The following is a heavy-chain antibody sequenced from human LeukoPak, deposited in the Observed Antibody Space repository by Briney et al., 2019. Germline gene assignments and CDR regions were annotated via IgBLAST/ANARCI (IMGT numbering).Heavy chain of an antibody. J-gene: IGHJ4*02. D-gene: IGHD3-22*01. Sequence: GGSLRLSCSASGFSFSTYFMSWVRQAPGKGLEWVSAISGGGSIYYADSVKGRFTISRDNSKNTVYLQMNSLRAEDTAVYYCATYYDKSGYYGRHDYWGQGALVTVSS. CDR2: ISGGGSI. CDR1: GFSFSTYF. V-gene: IGHV3-23*01. CDR3: ATYYDKSGYYGRHDY.